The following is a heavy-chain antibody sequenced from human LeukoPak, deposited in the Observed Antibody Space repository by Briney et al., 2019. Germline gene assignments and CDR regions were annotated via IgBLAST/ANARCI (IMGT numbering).Heavy chain of an antibody. Sequence: ASVKVSCKASGYTFTSYSISRVRQVPGQGLEWMGWISAYNGHTNYAQRLQGRVTMTTDTSTRTSYMELRSLRSDDTAVYYCARSEWYFDYWGQGTLVTVSS. D-gene: IGHD3-3*01. V-gene: IGHV1-18*01. CDR3: ARSEWYFDY. CDR1: GYTFTSYS. CDR2: ISAYNGHT. J-gene: IGHJ4*02.